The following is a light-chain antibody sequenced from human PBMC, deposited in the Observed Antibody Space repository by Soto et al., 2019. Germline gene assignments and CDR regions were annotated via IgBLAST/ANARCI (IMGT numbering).Light chain of an antibody. CDR3: SSYTIGITLEV. CDR1: SSDVGGYNY. J-gene: IGLJ1*01. CDR2: DVS. V-gene: IGLV2-14*01. Sequence: QSVLTQPASVSGSPGQSITISCTGTSSDVGGYNYVSWYQQHPGKAPKLMIYDVSNRPSGVSNRFSGSKSGNTASLTISGLQAEDEADYYCSSYTIGITLEVFGTVTKLT.